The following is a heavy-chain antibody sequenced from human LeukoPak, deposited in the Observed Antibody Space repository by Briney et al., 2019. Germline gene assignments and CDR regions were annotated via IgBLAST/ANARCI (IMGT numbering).Heavy chain of an antibody. D-gene: IGHD3-22*01. CDR2: ISGSGGST. V-gene: IGHV3-23*01. CDR1: GFTFSSYA. Sequence: GGSLRLSCAAFGFTFSSYAMSWVRQAPGKGLEWVSAISGSGGSTYYADSVKGRFTISRDNSKNTLYLQMNSRRAEDTAVYYCAKGAPALYSYDSIPFDYWGQGTLVTVSS. CDR3: AKGAPALYSYDSIPFDY. J-gene: IGHJ4*02.